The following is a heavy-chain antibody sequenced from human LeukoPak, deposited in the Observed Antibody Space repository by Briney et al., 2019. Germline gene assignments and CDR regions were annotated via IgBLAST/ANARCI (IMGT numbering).Heavy chain of an antibody. J-gene: IGHJ5*02. CDR2: INPSGGST. D-gene: IGHD6-13*01. V-gene: IGHV1-46*01. CDR1: GYTFTSYY. CDR3: ARARRAADNWFDP. Sequence: ASVQVSCKASGYTFTSYYMHWVRPAPGQGLEWMGIINPSGGSTSYAQKFQGRVTMTRDTSTSTVYMELSSLRSEDTAVYYCARARRAADNWFDPWGQGTLVTVSS.